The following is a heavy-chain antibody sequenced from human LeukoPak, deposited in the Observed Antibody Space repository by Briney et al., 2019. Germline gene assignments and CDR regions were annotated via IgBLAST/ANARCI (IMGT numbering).Heavy chain of an antibody. Sequence: SETLSLTCTISGGSVASTGCYWGWIRQPPGKGLEWIGSAYYTGEIYSTPSLKSRLTISVDTSKNRFALTLTSVTAADTAVYYCGRHVSNGWDYHYGLDVWGQGTTVTVSS. CDR3: GRHVSNGWDYHYGLDV. CDR2: AYYTGEI. D-gene: IGHD6-19*01. V-gene: IGHV4-39*01. CDR1: GGSVASTGCY. J-gene: IGHJ6*02.